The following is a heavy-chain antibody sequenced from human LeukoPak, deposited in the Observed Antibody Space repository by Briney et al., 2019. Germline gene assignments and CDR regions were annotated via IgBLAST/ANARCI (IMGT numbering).Heavy chain of an antibody. CDR3: ASLAVAGYYIDY. CDR1: GGTFSSYA. V-gene: IGHV1-69*04. CDR2: IIPILGIA. J-gene: IGHJ4*02. D-gene: IGHD6-19*01. Sequence: SVKVSCKASGGTFSSYAISWVRQAPGQGLEWMGRIIPILGIANYAQNFQGRVTITADKSTSTAYMELRSLRSEDTAVYYCASLAVAGYYIDYWGQGTLVTVSS.